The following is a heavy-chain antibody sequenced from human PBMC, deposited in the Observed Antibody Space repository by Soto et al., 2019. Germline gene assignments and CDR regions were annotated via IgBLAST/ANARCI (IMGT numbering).Heavy chain of an antibody. CDR3: ARGGAVVVPGAVDRHSWFDP. J-gene: IGHJ5*02. V-gene: IGHV1-69*02. D-gene: IGHD2-2*01. CDR1: GGTFSSYS. CDR2: VIPILGMA. Sequence: QVQLVQSGAEVKKPGSSVKVSCEASGGTFSSYSFSWVRQAPGQGLEWLGRVIPILGMANYAQKFQGRVTITADKATSTVYMEVSSLRSEDTAVDYCARGGAVVVPGAVDRHSWFDPWGQGTLVTVSS.